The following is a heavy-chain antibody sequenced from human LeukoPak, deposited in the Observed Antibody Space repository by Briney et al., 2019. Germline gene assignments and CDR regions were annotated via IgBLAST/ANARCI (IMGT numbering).Heavy chain of an antibody. CDR2: ISSSSGYI. V-gene: IGHV3-21*04. CDR1: GFTFSSYS. CDR3: VRDDGTYYSGSGRPH. D-gene: IGHD3-10*01. J-gene: IGHJ4*02. Sequence: PGGSLRLSCAASGFTFSSYSMNWVRPAPGKGLEWVSSISSSSGYIYYADSVKGRFTISRDDAKNSLYLQMNSLRAEDTAVYYCVRDDGTYYSGSGRPHWGQGTLVTVSS.